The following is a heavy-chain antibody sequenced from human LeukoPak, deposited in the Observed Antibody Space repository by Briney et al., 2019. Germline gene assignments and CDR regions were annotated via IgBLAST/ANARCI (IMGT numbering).Heavy chain of an antibody. CDR2: ISNSGGDT. CDR3: STWNYVEY. V-gene: IGHV3-23*01. D-gene: IGHD2-2*01. J-gene: IGHJ4*02. CDR1: GFTFSSYA. Sequence: GGSLRLSCAASGFTFSSYATSWVRQAPGKRLEWVSAISNSGGDTSYSDSVKGRFTISRDNSKSTLYLQMNSLRAEDTAIYYCSTWNYVEYWGQGTLVTVSS.